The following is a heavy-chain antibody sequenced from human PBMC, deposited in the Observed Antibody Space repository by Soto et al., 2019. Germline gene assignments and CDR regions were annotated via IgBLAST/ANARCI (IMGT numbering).Heavy chain of an antibody. CDR2: ISYDGSNK. CDR1: GFTFSSYA. CDR3: ARDRGDYDFWSGYVFGY. V-gene: IGHV3-30-3*01. Sequence: QVQLVESGGGVVQPGRSLRLSCAASGFTFSSYAMHWVRQDPGKGLEWVAVISYDGSNKYYADSVKGRFTISRDNSKNTLYLQMNSLRAEDTAVYYCARDRGDYDFWSGYVFGYWGQGTLVTVSS. D-gene: IGHD3-3*01. J-gene: IGHJ4*02.